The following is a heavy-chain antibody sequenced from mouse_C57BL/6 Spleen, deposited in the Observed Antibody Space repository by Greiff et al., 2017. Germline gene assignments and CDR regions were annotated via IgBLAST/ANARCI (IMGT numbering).Heavy chain of an antibody. CDR1: GFTFSSYA. J-gene: IGHJ4*01. CDR2: ISDGGSYT. V-gene: IGHV5-4*01. D-gene: IGHD2-5*01. CDR3: ARDSYSNPYYAMDY. Sequence: EVNLVESGGGLVKPGGSLKLSCAASGFTFSSYAMSWVRQTPEKRLEWVATISDGGSYTYYPDNVKGRFTISRDNAKNNLYLQMSHLKSEDTAMYYCARDSYSNPYYAMDYWGQGTSVTVSS.